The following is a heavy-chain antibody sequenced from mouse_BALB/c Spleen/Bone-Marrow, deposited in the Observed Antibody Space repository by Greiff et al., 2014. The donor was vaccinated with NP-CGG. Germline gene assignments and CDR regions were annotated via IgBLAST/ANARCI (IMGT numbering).Heavy chain of an antibody. V-gene: IGHV14-3*02. D-gene: IGHD2-3*01. CDR1: GFNIKDTF. CDR2: IDPASGNT. CDR3: AHDAPFTY. Sequence: EVQVVESGADLVKPGASVKLSCTTSGFNIKDTFMHWVKQRPEQGPEWIGRIDPASGNTKYDPKFQGKATITADTSSNKVSLQLSGLTSEDTAVYYCAHDAPFTYWGQGTLVTVSA. J-gene: IGHJ3*01.